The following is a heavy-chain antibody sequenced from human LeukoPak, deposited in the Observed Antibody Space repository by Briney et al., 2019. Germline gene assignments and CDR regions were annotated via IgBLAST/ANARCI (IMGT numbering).Heavy chain of an antibody. D-gene: IGHD6-19*01. CDR1: GFTFSSYA. J-gene: IGHJ3*02. CDR2: ISYDGSNK. CDR3: ARRAGHIDAFDI. V-gene: IGHV3-30*14. Sequence: GGSLRLSCAASGFTFSSYAMHWVRQAPGKGLEWVAVISYDGSNKYYADSVKGRFTISRDNSKNTLYLQMNSLRAEDTAVYYCARRAGHIDAFDIWGQGTMVTVSS.